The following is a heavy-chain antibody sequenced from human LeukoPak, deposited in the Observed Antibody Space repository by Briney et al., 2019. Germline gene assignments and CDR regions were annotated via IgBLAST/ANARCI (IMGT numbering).Heavy chain of an antibody. CDR1: GGSISSSSYY. Sequence: SETLSLTCTVSGGSISSSSYYWGWIRQPPGKGLEWIGSIYNTGSTYYNPSLKSRVTISVDTSKNQFSLKLSSVTAADTAVYYCARDSSGSEIQGHDYNLVFDYWGQGTLVTVSS. D-gene: IGHD3-10*01. CDR3: ARDSSGSEIQGHDYNLVFDY. J-gene: IGHJ4*02. V-gene: IGHV4-39*07. CDR2: IYNTGST.